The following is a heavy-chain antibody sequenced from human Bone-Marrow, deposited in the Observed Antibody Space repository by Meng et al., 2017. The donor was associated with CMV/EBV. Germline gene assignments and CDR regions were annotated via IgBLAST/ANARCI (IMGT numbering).Heavy chain of an antibody. CDR2: ISSSSSTI. Sequence: GGSLRLSCAASGFTFSSYSMNWVRQAPGKGLEWVSYISSSSSTIYYADSVKGRFTISRDNAKNSLYLQMNSLRADDTAVYYCARKSNTTRRGLFDYWGHGALVTVSS. J-gene: IGHJ4*01. CDR3: ARKSNTTRRGLFDY. V-gene: IGHV3-48*04. CDR1: GFTFSSYS. D-gene: IGHD5-24*01.